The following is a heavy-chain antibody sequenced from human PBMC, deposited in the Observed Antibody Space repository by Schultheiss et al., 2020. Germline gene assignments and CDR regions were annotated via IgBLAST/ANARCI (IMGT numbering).Heavy chain of an antibody. J-gene: IGHJ4*02. CDR1: GFSLSNARMG. D-gene: IGHD3-10*01. Sequence: SGPTLVKPTETLTLTCTVSGFSLSNARMGVSWIRQPPGKALEWLAHIFSNDEKSYSTSLKSRLTISKDTSKSQVVLTMTNMDPVDTATYYCARIKSMVRGGYYFDYWGQGTLVTVSS. CDR3: ARIKSMVRGGYYFDY. CDR2: IFSNDEK. V-gene: IGHV2-26*01.